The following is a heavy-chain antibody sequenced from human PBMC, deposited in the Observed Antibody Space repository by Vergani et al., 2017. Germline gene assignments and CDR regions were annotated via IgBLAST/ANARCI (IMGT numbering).Heavy chain of an antibody. CDR1: GGSISSYY. CDR2: IYYSGST. V-gene: IGHV4-59*01. CDR3: ARVERGYCSGGSCYHYFDY. J-gene: IGHJ4*02. Sequence: QVQLQESGPGLVKPSETLSLTCTVSGGSISSYYWSWIRQPPGKGLEWIGYIYYSGSTNYNPYLKSRVTISVDTSKNQFSLKLSLVTAADTAVYYCARVERGYCSGGSCYHYFDYWGQGTLVTVSS. D-gene: IGHD2-15*01.